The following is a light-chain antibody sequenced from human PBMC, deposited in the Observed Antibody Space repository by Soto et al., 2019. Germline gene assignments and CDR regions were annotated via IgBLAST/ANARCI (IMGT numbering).Light chain of an antibody. J-gene: IGLJ1*01. CDR2: DVY. CDR3: CSCAGRSTYV. CDR1: RSDVASYNY. Sequence: QSVLTQPRSVSGSPGQSFTISCTGTRSDVASYNYVSWYQQHPGKAPQLMIYDVYKRPSGVPDRFSGSKSGNTAALTISGLQAEDESDYYCCSCAGRSTYVFGTGTKLTVL. V-gene: IGLV2-11*01.